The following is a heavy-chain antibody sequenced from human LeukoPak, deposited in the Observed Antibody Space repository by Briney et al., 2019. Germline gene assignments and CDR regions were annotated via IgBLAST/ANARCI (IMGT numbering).Heavy chain of an antibody. CDR3: ARGNRITIFGVVPLYYFDY. V-gene: IGHV1-8*01. Sequence: ASVKVSCKASGYTFTSYDINWVRQATGQGLEWMGWMNPNSGNTGYAQKFQGRVTMTRNTSISTAYMELSSLRSEDTAVYYCARGNRITIFGVVPLYYFDYWGQGTLVTVSS. CDR2: MNPNSGNT. CDR1: GYTFTSYD. D-gene: IGHD3-3*01. J-gene: IGHJ4*02.